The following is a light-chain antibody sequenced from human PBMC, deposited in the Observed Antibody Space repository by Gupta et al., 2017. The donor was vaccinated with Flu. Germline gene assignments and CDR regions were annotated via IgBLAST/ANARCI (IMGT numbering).Light chain of an antibody. V-gene: IGLV2-14*01. CDR2: EGS. Sequence: QSALTQPASVSGSPGQSITISCTGPSSDLGAYNYVSWYQQHPNNAPRLMIYEGSNRPAGVSNRFSGSKSGNTASLTISGLQAEDEDDYYCSSYTGSGTVFGGGTKVAVL. CDR3: SSYTGSGTV. CDR1: SSDLGAYNY. J-gene: IGLJ3*02.